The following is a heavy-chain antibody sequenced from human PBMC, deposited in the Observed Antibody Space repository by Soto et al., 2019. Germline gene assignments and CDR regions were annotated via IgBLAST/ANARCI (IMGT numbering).Heavy chain of an antibody. CDR1: TDSFNDYY. D-gene: IGHD5-18*01. Sequence: QVRLHESGPGLVKPSETLSRTCTVSTDSFNDYYWSWIRQHPGKGLEWIGSIYHTGNTNYNPSLESRVSISVDTSKIQFSLSLSSETAADTAVYYCARDVGIHDAFDIWGQGTLVTVSS. J-gene: IGHJ3*02. V-gene: IGHV4-59*13. CDR3: ARDVGIHDAFDI. CDR2: IYHTGNT.